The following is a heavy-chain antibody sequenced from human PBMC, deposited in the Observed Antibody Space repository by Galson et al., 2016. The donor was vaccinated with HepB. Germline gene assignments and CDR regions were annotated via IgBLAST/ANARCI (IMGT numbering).Heavy chain of an antibody. Sequence: SETLSLTCTVSGGSISRYSWSWIRQPPGKGLEWIGYVYDSGSTEYNPSLTSRVPISVATSKNQFSLELGSVTAADTAVYYCARGARPLGPVTHRRGHLDCWGQGTLVTVSS. CDR3: ARGARPLGPVTHRRGHLDC. J-gene: IGHJ4*02. D-gene: IGHD4-17*01. CDR1: GGSISRYS. V-gene: IGHV4-59*01. CDR2: VYDSGST.